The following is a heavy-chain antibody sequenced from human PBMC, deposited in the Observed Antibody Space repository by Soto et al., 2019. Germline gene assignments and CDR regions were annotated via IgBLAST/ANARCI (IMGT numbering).Heavy chain of an antibody. V-gene: IGHV6-1*01. CDR1: GDSVSSNSAG. CDR2: TYYRSKWYY. Sequence: TLSLTCAITGDSVSSNSAGWSWVRQSPSRGLEWLGRTYYRSKWYYEYAVSVRGRITINPDTSKNQYSLQLNSVTPEDTAVYFCARGEQYSGRIFDYWGQGNLVTLSS. CDR3: ARGEQYSGRIFDY. D-gene: IGHD1-26*01. J-gene: IGHJ4*01.